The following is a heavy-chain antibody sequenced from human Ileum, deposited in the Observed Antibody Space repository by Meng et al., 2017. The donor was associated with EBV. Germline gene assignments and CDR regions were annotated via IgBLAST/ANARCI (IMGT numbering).Heavy chain of an antibody. CDR1: GYCFTGHY. D-gene: IGHD3-16*01. J-gene: IGHJ4*02. Sequence: LSQQGAVSKTHGASVKVPCKVSGYCFTGHYMTWVHQAPGQGLEWVGWIYPTSGGTRYARKFQGRVTMTRDTSITTAYMELSSLKSDDTAVYYCARDGAGGNSFDFWGQGTLVTVSS. CDR2: IYPTSGGT. CDR3: ARDGAGGNSFDF. V-gene: IGHV1-2*02.